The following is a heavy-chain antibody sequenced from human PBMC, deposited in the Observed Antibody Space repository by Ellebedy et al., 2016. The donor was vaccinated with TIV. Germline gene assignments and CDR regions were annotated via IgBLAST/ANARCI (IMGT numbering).Heavy chain of an antibody. CDR1: GFTFSSYG. V-gene: IGHV3-30*03. Sequence: GESLKISCAASGFTFSSYGMHWVRQAPGEGLAWVAVISYHGTNTHYADSVKGRSTISRDNSKNPLYLQMNSLRVEDTAVYYGARDWNEGYDGYFDYWGEGTVVTVSS. CDR2: ISYHGTNT. J-gene: IGHJ4*02. CDR3: ARDWNEGYDGYFDY. D-gene: IGHD3-3*01.